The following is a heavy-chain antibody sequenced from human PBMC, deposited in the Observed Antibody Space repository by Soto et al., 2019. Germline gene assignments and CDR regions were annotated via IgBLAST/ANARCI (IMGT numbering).Heavy chain of an antibody. CDR1: GGSISSGGYY. Sequence: QVQLQESGPGLVKPSQTLSLTCTVSGGSISSGGYYWSWTRQHPGKGLEWIGYIYYSGSTYYNPSLKSRVTIAVDTSKNQFSLKLSSVTAADTAVYYCARGDTAMVYFDYWGQGTLVTVSS. V-gene: IGHV4-31*03. D-gene: IGHD5-18*01. CDR3: ARGDTAMVYFDY. J-gene: IGHJ4*02. CDR2: IYYSGST.